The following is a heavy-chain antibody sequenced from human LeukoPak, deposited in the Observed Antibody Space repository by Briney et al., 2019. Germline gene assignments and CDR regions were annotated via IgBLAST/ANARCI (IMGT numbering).Heavy chain of an antibody. D-gene: IGHD1-26*01. CDR1: GFTFSRYA. Sequence: GGSLRLSCAASGFTFSRYAMAWVRQAPGKGPDWVSSISSSPIDIYDADSVKGRFTISRDNSKNSLYLQMNSLRVEDTAVYCCARIHDGTPTPSFDSWGQGTLVTVSS. V-gene: IGHV3-21*01. CDR2: ISSSPIDI. CDR3: ARIHDGTPTPSFDS. J-gene: IGHJ4*02.